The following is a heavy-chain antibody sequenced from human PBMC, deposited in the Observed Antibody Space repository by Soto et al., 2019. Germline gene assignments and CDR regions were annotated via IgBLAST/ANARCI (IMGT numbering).Heavy chain of an antibody. CDR1: GFTFDDYA. J-gene: IGHJ6*02. CDR2: LSWNSGTI. D-gene: IGHD4-17*01. V-gene: IGHV3-9*01. Sequence: EVQLVEYGGGLVQPGRSLRLSCAASGFTFDDYAMHWVRQAPGKGLEWVSGLSWNSGTIGYADSVKGRFTISRDNAKNSLYLQMNSLRAEDTALYYCAKDLQYVDYVPLHVYGMDVWGQGTTVTVSS. CDR3: AKDLQYVDYVPLHVYGMDV.